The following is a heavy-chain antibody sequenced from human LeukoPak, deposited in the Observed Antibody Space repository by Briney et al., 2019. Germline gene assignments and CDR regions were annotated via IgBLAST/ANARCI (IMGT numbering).Heavy chain of an antibody. CDR1: GYTFTSYG. J-gene: IGHJ6*03. CDR2: ISTYNGNT. V-gene: IGHV1-18*01. CDR3: AREVPAATFYYYYMDV. Sequence: ASVKVSCKASGYTFTSYGISWVRQAPGQGLEWMGWISTYNGNTNYAQKLQGRVTITADKSTSTAYMELSSLRSEDTAVYYCAREVPAATFYYYYMDVWGKGTTVTVSS. D-gene: IGHD2-2*01.